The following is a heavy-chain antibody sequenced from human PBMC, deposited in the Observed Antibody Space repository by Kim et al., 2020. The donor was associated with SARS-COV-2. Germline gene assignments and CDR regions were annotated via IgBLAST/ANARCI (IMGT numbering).Heavy chain of an antibody. J-gene: IGHJ4*02. Sequence: EGSGKYYVDSVKGRFTIFRDNAKDSLYLQMNSLTPEDTAMYYCARDLEYWGLGTLVTVSS. CDR2: EGSGK. CDR3: ARDLEY. V-gene: IGHV3-7*03.